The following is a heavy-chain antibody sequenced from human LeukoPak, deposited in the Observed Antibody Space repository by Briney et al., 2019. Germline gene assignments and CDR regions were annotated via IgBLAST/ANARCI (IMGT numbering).Heavy chain of an antibody. D-gene: IGHD5/OR15-5a*01. CDR2: IRYSGST. CDR1: GGSISSNTYF. CDR3: ATSDTVSTYNWFDP. Sequence: WETLSLTCNVSGGSISSNTYFWGWLRRPPGKGREGIGSIRYSGSTYYNPSLKSRVTISVDTSKNQFSLNLSSLTAADTAVYYCATSDTVSTYNWFDPWGQGTPVTVS. V-gene: IGHV4-39*01. J-gene: IGHJ5*02.